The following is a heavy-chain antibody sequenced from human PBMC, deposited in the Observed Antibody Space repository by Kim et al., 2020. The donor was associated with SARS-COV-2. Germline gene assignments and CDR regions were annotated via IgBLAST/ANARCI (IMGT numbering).Heavy chain of an antibody. J-gene: IGHJ6*02. Sequence: SVKVSCKASGGTFSSYAISWVRQAPGQGLEWMGGIIPIFGTANYAQKFQGRVTITADKSTSTAYMELSSLRSEDTAVYYCARPIGGSYDYYYGMDVWGQGTTVTVSS. CDR3: ARPIGGSYDYYYGMDV. CDR2: IIPIFGTA. CDR1: GGTFSSYA. D-gene: IGHD1-26*01. V-gene: IGHV1-69*06.